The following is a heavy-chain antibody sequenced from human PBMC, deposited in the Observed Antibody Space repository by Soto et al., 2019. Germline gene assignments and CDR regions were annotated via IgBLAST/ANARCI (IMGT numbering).Heavy chain of an antibody. Sequence: EVQLAESGGGLAQPGGSLRLSCAASGFTLSGYAMDWVRQAPGKGLEYVSGISSNGVGTYYANSVQGRFTISRDNSKHTVYLQMGSLRPEDLAVYYCARRARPDFYYMDVGGKGTTVTVSS. CDR1: GFTLSGYA. CDR2: ISSNGVGT. D-gene: IGHD6-6*01. J-gene: IGHJ6*03. CDR3: ARRARPDFYYMDV. V-gene: IGHV3-64*01.